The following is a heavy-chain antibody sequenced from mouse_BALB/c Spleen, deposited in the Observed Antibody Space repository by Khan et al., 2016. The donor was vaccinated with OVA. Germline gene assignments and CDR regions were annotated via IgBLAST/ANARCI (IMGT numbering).Heavy chain of an antibody. CDR1: GYAFTDYL. Sequence: QVQLKESVTELLRPGTSVKVSCKASGYAFTDYLMDWVKQRPGQGLEWFGVINPGSGGTNYNDNFKGKATLTADKSSSTAYMQLRSLTSDDSAVYCCARGGFGTLAYWGQGTLVSVSA. D-gene: IGHD1-1*02. V-gene: IGHV1-54*01. CDR2: INPGSGGT. CDR3: ARGGFGTLAY. J-gene: IGHJ3*01.